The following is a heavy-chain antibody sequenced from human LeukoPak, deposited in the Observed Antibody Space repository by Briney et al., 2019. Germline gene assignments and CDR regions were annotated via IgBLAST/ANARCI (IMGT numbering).Heavy chain of an antibody. CDR1: GFTFSSYA. CDR2: ISDSGGYT. J-gene: IGHJ4*02. V-gene: IGHV3-23*01. CDR3: AKNAAGIVLMIYAPLDS. D-gene: IGHD2-8*01. Sequence: PGGSLRLSCAASGFTFSSYAMNWVRQAPGKGLEWVSAISDSGGYTYYADSVKGRFTISRDNSKNTLYLQMNSLRAEDTAVYYCAKNAAGIVLMIYAPLDSWGQGTLVTVSS.